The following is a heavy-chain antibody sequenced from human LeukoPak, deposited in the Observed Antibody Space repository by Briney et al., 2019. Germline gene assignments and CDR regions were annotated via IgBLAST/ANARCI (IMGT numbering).Heavy chain of an antibody. CDR3: ARLLTTYFDF. D-gene: IGHD4/OR15-4a*01. J-gene: IGHJ4*02. V-gene: IGHV5-51*01. CDR1: GYRFSTYW. CDR2: IYPDDSDT. Sequence: GESLKISCKGSGYRFSTYWIAWLRQMPGKGLEYMGVIYPDDSDTIYSPSFQGQVTISVDSSINTAYLQWSSLNVSDTAVYYCARLLTTYFDFWGQGARVTVS.